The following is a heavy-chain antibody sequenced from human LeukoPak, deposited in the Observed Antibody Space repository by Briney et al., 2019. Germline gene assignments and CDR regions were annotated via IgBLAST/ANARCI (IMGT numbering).Heavy chain of an antibody. J-gene: IGHJ6*03. CDR1: GFTFSSYE. CDR2: ISSSGSTI. CDR3: ARVMTDYYYYMDV. Sequence: PGGSLRLSCAASGFTFSSYEMNWVRQAPGKGLEWVSYISSSGSTIYYADSVKGRFTISRDNAKNPLYLQMNSLRAEDTAVYYCARVMTDYYYYMDVWGKGTTVTVSS. V-gene: IGHV3-48*03.